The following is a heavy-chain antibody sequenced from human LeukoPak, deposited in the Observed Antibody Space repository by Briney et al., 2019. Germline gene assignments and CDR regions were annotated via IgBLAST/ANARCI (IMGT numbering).Heavy chain of an antibody. D-gene: IGHD2-21*02. CDR1: GFTFSSYS. Sequence: GGSLRLSCAASGFTFSSYSMNWVRQAPGKGLEWVSYISSSSSTIYYADSVKGRFTISRDNAKNSLYLQMNSLRAGDTAVYYCARDRSYCGGDCYSYYGMDVWGQGTTVTVSS. CDR2: ISSSSSTI. V-gene: IGHV3-48*04. CDR3: ARDRSYCGGDCYSYYGMDV. J-gene: IGHJ6*02.